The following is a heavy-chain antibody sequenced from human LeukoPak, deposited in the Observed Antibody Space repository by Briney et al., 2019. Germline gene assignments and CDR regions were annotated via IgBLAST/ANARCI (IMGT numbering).Heavy chain of an antibody. CDR2: IYPDSGGT. Sequence: ASVKVSCKASGYTFTGYYIHWVRQAPGQGLEWMGWIYPDSGGTNYAQKFQGRVTMTRDTSISTAYMELSRLRSDDTAVYYCSRGSGISYGGIDYWGQGTLVTVSS. D-gene: IGHD5-18*01. CDR3: SRGSGISYGGIDY. V-gene: IGHV1-2*02. J-gene: IGHJ4*02. CDR1: GYTFTGYY.